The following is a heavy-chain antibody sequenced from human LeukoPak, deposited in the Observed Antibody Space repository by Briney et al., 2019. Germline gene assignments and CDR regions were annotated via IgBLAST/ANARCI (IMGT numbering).Heavy chain of an antibody. Sequence: ASVKVSCKASGYTFTSYGISWVRQAPGQGLEWMGWISAYNGNTNYAQKLQGRVTTTTDTSTSTAYMELRSLRSDDTAVYYCARDKRGTYYYYYYGMDVWGQGTTVTVSS. CDR2: ISAYNGNT. CDR1: GYTFTSYG. CDR3: ARDKRGTYYYYYYGMDV. D-gene: IGHD1-1*01. J-gene: IGHJ6*02. V-gene: IGHV1-18*01.